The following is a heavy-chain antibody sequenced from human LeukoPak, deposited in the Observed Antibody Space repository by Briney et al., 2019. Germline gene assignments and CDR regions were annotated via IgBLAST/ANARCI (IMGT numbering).Heavy chain of an antibody. J-gene: IGHJ4*02. D-gene: IGHD3-22*01. CDR1: GFTFSSYA. Sequence: GVSLRLSCAASGFTFSSYAMHWVRQATGKGVEWVAVISYDGSNKYYADSVKGRFTISRDNSKNTLYLQMNSLRAEDTAVYYCAREGFYDSSGYFDYWGQGTLVTVSS. CDR3: AREGFYDSSGYFDY. CDR2: ISYDGSNK. V-gene: IGHV3-30*04.